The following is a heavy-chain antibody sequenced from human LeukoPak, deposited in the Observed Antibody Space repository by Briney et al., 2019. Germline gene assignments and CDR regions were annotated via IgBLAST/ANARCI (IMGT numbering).Heavy chain of an antibody. CDR3: ARNRGGSYFIY. J-gene: IGHJ4*02. D-gene: IGHD1-26*01. Sequence: ASVKVSCKTSGYTFTDYYLHWVRQAPGQGLEWIGWINPDSGGTNYPQKFQGRVIMTRDTSISTAYMELSSLTSDDTAVYFCARNRGGSYFIYWGQGTLVTVSS. V-gene: IGHV1-2*02. CDR1: GYTFTDYY. CDR2: INPDSGGT.